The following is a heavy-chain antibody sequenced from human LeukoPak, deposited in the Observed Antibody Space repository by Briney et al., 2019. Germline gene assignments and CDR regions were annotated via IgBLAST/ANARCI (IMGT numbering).Heavy chain of an antibody. Sequence: GGSLRLSCAASGFTFSSYWMHWVRQAPGKGLVWVSRINSDGSSTSYADSVKGRFTISRDNAKNTLYLQMNSLRAEDTAVYYCAREEQGRFLEWSYPDYYYYYGMDVWGQGTTVTVSS. D-gene: IGHD3-3*01. CDR3: AREEQGRFLEWSYPDYYYYYGMDV. V-gene: IGHV3-74*01. CDR2: INSDGSST. J-gene: IGHJ6*02. CDR1: GFTFSSYW.